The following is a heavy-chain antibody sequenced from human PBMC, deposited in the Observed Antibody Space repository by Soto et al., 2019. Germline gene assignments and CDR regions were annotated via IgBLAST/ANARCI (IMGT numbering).Heavy chain of an antibody. CDR3: AARRSGLYAMDV. Sequence: ASVKVSCKASGFTFSTSAVQWVRQARGQRPEWMGWIVGGSGNTNYAQNSQERVIITRDMSTSTVYMELSSLRSDDTAVYFCAARRSGLYAMDVWGQGTTVTVSS. CDR2: IVGGSGNT. CDR1: GFTFSTSA. J-gene: IGHJ6*02. D-gene: IGHD1-26*01. V-gene: IGHV1-58*01.